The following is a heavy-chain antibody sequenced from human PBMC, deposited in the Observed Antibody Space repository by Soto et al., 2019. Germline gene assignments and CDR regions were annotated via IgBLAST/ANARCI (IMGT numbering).Heavy chain of an antibody. CDR3: ASGEIAARPRYYGMDG. CDR2: IYPGDSYT. J-gene: IGHJ6*04. Sequence: GESLKISCKGSGYSFTSYWIGWVRQMPGKGLEWMGIIYPGDSYTNYSPSFQGHVTISADKSISTAYLQWSSLKASDTAMYYCASGEIAARPRYYGMDGWGKGTKATVSS. CDR1: GYSFTSYW. V-gene: IGHV5-51*01. D-gene: IGHD6-6*01.